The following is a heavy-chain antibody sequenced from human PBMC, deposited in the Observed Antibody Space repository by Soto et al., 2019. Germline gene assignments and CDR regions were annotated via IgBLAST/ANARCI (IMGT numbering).Heavy chain of an antibody. CDR3: ARRYGSCFDY. CDR1: VRSISSYY. D-gene: IGHD5-18*01. CDR2: IYYSGST. Sequence: SETLSLTSTVPVRSISSYYASWIRQPPGKGLEWIGYIYYSGSTNYNPSLKSRVTISVDTSKNQFSLKLSSVTAADTAVYSCARRYGSCFDYWGQGTLVTVSS. J-gene: IGHJ4*02. V-gene: IGHV4-59*08.